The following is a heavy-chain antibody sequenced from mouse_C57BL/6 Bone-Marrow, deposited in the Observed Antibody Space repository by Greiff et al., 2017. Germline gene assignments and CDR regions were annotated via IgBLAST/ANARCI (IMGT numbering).Heavy chain of an antibody. J-gene: IGHJ2*01. D-gene: IGHD1-1*02. CDR2: IYPGSGST. CDR3: ASGTSGVFDY. Sequence: VQLQQPGAELVKPGASVTMSCKASGYTFTSYWITWVKQRPGQGLEWIGDIYPGSGSTNYNEKFKSKATLTVDTSSSTAYLQLSSLTSEDSAIYYGASGTSGVFDYGGQGTTLTVSS. V-gene: IGHV1-55*01. CDR1: GYTFTSYW.